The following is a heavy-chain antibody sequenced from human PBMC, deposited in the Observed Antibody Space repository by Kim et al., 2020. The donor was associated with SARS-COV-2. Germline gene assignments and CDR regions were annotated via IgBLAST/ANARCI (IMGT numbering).Heavy chain of an antibody. CDR3: AKAGCSGGNCYRPVAY. CDR2: ISGSGDNT. J-gene: IGHJ4*02. V-gene: IGHV3-23*01. D-gene: IGHD2-15*01. Sequence: GGSLRLSCAASGFTFSNSAMNWVRQAPGKGLEWVSIISGSGDNTYYAASAKGRFTISRDNSKNTLYLQLNSLRAEDTAIYYCAKAGCSGGNCYRPVAYWGQGTLVTVSS. CDR1: GFTFSNSA.